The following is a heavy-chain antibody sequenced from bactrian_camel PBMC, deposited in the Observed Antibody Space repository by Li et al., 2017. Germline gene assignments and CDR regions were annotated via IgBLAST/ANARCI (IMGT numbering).Heavy chain of an antibody. CDR3: VMASGGWFGFWDY. CDR2: VNIGGRGT. V-gene: IGHV3S40*01. D-gene: IGHD3*01. Sequence: VQLVESGGGSVQPGGSLRLSCAASGFTFSSSAVSWVRRAPGKGLEWVSAVNIGGRGTDYSESVKGRLTMSSDNAKNTVYLQMNSLKSEDTALYYCVMASGGWFGFWDYWGQGTQVTVS. CDR1: GFTFSSSA. J-gene: IGHJ4*01.